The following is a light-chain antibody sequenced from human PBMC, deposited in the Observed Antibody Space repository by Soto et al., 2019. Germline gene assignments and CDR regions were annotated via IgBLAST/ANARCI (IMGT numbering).Light chain of an antibody. J-gene: IGKJ1*01. Sequence: DIQMTQSPSSLSAYVGDRVTITCRASQYISSYLNWYQQKPGQAPKVLIYAASRLQSGVPSRFSGRGSGTDFTLTINSLQPEDFASYFCQHNYAYPWTFGHGTKVYIK. CDR2: AAS. V-gene: IGKV1-39*01. CDR3: QHNYAYPWT. CDR1: QYISSY.